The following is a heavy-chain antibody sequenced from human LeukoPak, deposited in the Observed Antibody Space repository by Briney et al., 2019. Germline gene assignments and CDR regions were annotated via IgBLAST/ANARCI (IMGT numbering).Heavy chain of an antibody. Sequence: ASVKVSCKASGYTFTGYYMHWVRQAPGQGLEWMGWINPNSGDTNYSQKFQGRVTMTRNTSISTAYMELSSLRSEDTAAYYCARVYGSGSGPRQLAHWGQGTLVTVSS. CDR2: INPNSGDT. D-gene: IGHD3-10*01. V-gene: IGHV1-2*02. J-gene: IGHJ4*02. CDR3: ARVYGSGSGPRQLAH. CDR1: GYTFTGYY.